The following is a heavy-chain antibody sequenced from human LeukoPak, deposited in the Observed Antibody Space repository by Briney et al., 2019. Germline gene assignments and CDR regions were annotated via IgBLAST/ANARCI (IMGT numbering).Heavy chain of an antibody. CDR3: ARAMYCGGDCWDAFDI. V-gene: IGHV3-21*01. CDR2: ISSSSSYI. D-gene: IGHD2-21*02. J-gene: IGHJ3*02. Sequence: GGSLRLSCAASGFTFSSYSMNWVRQAPGKGLEWVSSISSSSSYIYYADSVKGRFTISRDNAKNSLYLQMNSLRAEDTAVYYCARAMYCGGDCWDAFDIWGQGTMVTVSS. CDR1: GFTFSSYS.